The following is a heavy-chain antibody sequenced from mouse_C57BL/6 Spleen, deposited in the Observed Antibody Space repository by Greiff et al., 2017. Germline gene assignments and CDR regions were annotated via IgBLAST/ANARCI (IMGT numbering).Heavy chain of an antibody. CDR3: ARQNQIVSAMDY. CDR2: FYPGSGSI. J-gene: IGHJ4*01. V-gene: IGHV1-62-2*01. CDR1: GYTFTEYT. Sequence: QVHVKQSGAELVKPGASVKLSCKASGYTFTEYTIHWVKQRSGQGLEWIGWFYPGSGSIKYNEKFKDKATLTADKSSSTVYMELSRLTSEDSAVYFCARQNQIVSAMDYWGQGTSVTVSS.